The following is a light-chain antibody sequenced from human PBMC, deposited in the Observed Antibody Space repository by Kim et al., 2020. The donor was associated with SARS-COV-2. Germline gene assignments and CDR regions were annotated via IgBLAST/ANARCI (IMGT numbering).Light chain of an antibody. J-gene: IGKJ1*01. Sequence: ENELTQSPGTLSLSPGERATLSCRASQSVSSSYLAWYQQKPGQAPRLLIYGASSRATGIPDRFSGSGSGTDFTLTISRLEPEDFAVYYCQQYVTSPWTFGQGTKVDIK. V-gene: IGKV3-20*01. CDR2: GAS. CDR1: QSVSSSY. CDR3: QQYVTSPWT.